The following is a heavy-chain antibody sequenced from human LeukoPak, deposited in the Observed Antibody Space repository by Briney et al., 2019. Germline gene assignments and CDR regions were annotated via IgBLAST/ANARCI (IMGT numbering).Heavy chain of an antibody. Sequence: GGSLRLSCAVSGFTVSSNYMSWVRQAPGKGLEWVSVIYGGRSTYYADSVKGRFTVSRDNSRNTVYLEMNSLRAEDTAVYYCVREKADWGQGTLVTVSS. V-gene: IGHV3-66*01. D-gene: IGHD6-25*01. J-gene: IGHJ4*02. CDR3: VREKAD. CDR1: GFTVSSNY. CDR2: IYGGRST.